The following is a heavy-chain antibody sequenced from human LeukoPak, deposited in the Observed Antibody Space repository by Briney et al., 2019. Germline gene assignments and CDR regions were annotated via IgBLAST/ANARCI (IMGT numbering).Heavy chain of an antibody. V-gene: IGHV4-61*02. Sequence: SETLSLTCTVSGGSISSGSYYWSWTRQPAGKGPEWIGRIYTSGSTNYNPSLKSRVTISVDTSKNQFSLKLSSVTAADTAVYYCARTTWIQPPLLYYYYYMDVWGKGTTVTVSS. CDR3: ARTTWIQPPLLYYYYYMDV. D-gene: IGHD5-18*01. J-gene: IGHJ6*03. CDR2: IYTSGST. CDR1: GGSISSGSYY.